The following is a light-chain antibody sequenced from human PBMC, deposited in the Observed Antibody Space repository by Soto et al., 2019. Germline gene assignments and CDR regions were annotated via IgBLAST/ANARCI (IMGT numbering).Light chain of an antibody. CDR2: GTN. V-gene: IGLV1-40*01. Sequence: QSVLTQPPSVSGAPGQRVTISCTGSRSNIGAGYDVHWYQQLPGTAPKLLIYGTNNRPSGVPDRFSGSKSGMSASLAITGXXXXXXXXXXXQSYDNSLSGSRVFGGGTKLTVL. CDR3: QSYDNSLSGSRV. J-gene: IGLJ3*02. CDR1: RSNIGAGYD.